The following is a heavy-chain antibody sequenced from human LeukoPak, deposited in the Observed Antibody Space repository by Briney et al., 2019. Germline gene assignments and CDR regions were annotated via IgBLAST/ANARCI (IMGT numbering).Heavy chain of an antibody. CDR3: ARDYSRYGDYVSFYN. V-gene: IGHV1-69*04. Sequence: SVKVSCKASGGTFSSDAISWVRQAPGQGLEWMGRIIPIFGIANYAQKFQGRVTITADKSTSTAYMELSSLRSEDTAVYYCARDYSRYGDYVSFYNWGQGTLFTVSS. CDR2: IIPIFGIA. J-gene: IGHJ4*02. D-gene: IGHD4-17*01. CDR1: GGTFSSDA.